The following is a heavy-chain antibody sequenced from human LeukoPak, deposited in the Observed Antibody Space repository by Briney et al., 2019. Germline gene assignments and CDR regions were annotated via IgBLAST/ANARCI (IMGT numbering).Heavy chain of an antibody. Sequence: SETLSLTCTVSGGSISSSSYYWGWIRQPPGKGLEWIGSIYYSGSTYYNPSLKSRVTISVDTSKNQFSLKLSSVTAADTAVYYCARGLDYYGSGSFRFRWFDPWGQGTLVTVSS. CDR3: ARGLDYYGSGSFRFRWFDP. CDR2: IYYSGST. J-gene: IGHJ5*02. V-gene: IGHV4-39*07. D-gene: IGHD3-10*01. CDR1: GGSISSSSYY.